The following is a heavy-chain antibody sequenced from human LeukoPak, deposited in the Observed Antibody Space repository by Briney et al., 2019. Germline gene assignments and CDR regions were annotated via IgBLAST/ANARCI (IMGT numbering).Heavy chain of an antibody. J-gene: IGHJ4*02. CDR2: IYTSGST. D-gene: IGHD3-3*01. CDR1: GGSISSYY. V-gene: IGHV4-4*09. Sequence: SETLSLTCTVSGGSISSYYWSWLRQPPGKGLEWIGYIYTSGSTNYNPSLKSRVTMSVDTSKNQFSLKLSSVTAADTAVYYCARHQGDFWSGYYFDYWGQGTLVTVSS. CDR3: ARHQGDFWSGYYFDY.